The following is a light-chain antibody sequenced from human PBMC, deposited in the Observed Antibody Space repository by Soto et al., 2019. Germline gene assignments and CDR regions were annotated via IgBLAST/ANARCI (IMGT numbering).Light chain of an antibody. J-gene: IGKJ1*01. Sequence: DIQMTQSPATLSASVGDRVTITCRASQSISSWLAWYQQRPGRAPKLLTYKAATLQSGVPSRFSASGSGTEFTLTISSLQPDDFATYYCQQYGSYRTFGQGTKVDIK. V-gene: IGKV1-5*03. CDR3: QQYGSYRT. CDR2: KAA. CDR1: QSISSW.